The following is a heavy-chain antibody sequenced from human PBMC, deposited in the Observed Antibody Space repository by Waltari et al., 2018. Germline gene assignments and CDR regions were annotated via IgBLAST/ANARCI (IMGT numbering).Heavy chain of an antibody. J-gene: IGHJ2*01. Sequence: EGQLLESGGGLVQTGGSLRLSCAASGFMFSIYPMTWVRQAPGKGLGGVATMSADGRSRNYADSVRGRFTIARDNSKNIMDLQMNTLRAEDTAVYFCAKADFGNPYWFFDLWGRGTLLTVSS. CDR1: GFMFSIYP. V-gene: IGHV3-23*01. CDR2: MSADGRSR. CDR3: AKADFGNPYWFFDL. D-gene: IGHD3-10*01.